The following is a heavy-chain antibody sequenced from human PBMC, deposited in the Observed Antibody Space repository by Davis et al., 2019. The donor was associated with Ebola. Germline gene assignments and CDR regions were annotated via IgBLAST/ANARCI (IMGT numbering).Heavy chain of an antibody. CDR1: GFTFDDYA. CDR3: ARGEDSSSPPY. Sequence: PGGSLRLSCAASGFTFDDYAMHWVRQAPGKGLEWVSGISWNSGSTIYYADSVKGRFTISRDNAKNSLYLQMNSLRAEDTAVYYCARGEDSSSPPYWGQGTLVTVSS. D-gene: IGHD6-13*01. J-gene: IGHJ4*02. CDR2: ISWNSGSTI. V-gene: IGHV3-9*01.